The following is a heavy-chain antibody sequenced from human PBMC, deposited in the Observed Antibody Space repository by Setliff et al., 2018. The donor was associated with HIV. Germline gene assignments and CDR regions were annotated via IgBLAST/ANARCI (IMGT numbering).Heavy chain of an antibody. CDR3: AKRVNGFDP. CDR2: ISGSGGST. CDR1: GFTFSSSA. D-gene: IGHD3-10*01. V-gene: IGHV3-23*01. Sequence: GSLRLSCAASGFTFSSSALSWVRQAPGKGLEWVSTISGSGGSTYYADSVKGRFTISRDNSKNTLYLQMNSLRAEDTAAYYCAKRVNGFDPWGQGSLVTVSS. J-gene: IGHJ5*02.